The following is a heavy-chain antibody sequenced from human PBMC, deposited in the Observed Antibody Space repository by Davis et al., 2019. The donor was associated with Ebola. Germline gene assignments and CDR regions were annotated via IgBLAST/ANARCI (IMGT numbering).Heavy chain of an antibody. CDR1: GYTFTSYG. CDR2: ISAYNGNT. Sequence: ASVKVSCKASGYTFTSYGISWVRQAPGQGLEWMGWISAYNGNTNYAQKLQGRVTMTTDTSTSTAYMELRSLRSDDTAVYYCARGYNWNYVRGDYYYGMDVWGQGTTVTVSS. J-gene: IGHJ6*02. CDR3: ARGYNWNYVRGDYYYGMDV. D-gene: IGHD1-7*01. V-gene: IGHV1-18*01.